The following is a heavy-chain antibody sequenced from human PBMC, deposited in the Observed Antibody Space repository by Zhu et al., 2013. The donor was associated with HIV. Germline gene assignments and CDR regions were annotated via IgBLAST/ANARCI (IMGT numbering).Heavy chain of an antibody. Sequence: EVQLVESGGGLVKPGGSLRLSCAASGFTFSSYSMNWVRQPPGKGLEWVSYISTSSSTIYYADSVKGRFTISRDNAKNSLYLQMSSLRADDTAVYYCATLVVVTATDYWGQGTLVTVSS. CDR1: GFTFSSYS. D-gene: IGHD2-15*01. CDR2: ISTSSSTI. CDR3: ATLVVVTATDY. V-gene: IGHV3-21*05. J-gene: IGHJ4*02.